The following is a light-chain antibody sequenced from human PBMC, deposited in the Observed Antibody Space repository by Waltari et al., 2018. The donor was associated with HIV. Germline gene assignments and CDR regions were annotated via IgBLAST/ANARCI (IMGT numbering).Light chain of an antibody. CDR2: DNS. CDR1: SPNIGNNF. J-gene: IGLJ2*01. Sequence: QSVLTQPPSVSAAPGQKVTISSSGSSPNIGNNFVSWYQQFPGTAPKLLIYDNSKRPSGTPDLFSGSKSGTSATLGITGLQTGDEADYYCGSWDSSLSSAVFGGGTKLTVL. V-gene: IGLV1-51*01. CDR3: GSWDSSLSSAV.